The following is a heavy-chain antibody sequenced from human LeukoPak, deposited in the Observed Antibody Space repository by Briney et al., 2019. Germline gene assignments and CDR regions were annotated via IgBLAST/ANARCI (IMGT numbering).Heavy chain of an antibody. J-gene: IGHJ4*02. V-gene: IGHV4-59*01. CDR1: GGSISTYY. CDR2: IYNSGST. CDR3: ARERGYDSSGYYSYYFDY. D-gene: IGHD3-22*01. Sequence: SETLSLTCTVSGGSISTYYWNFIRQPPGKGLEWIGYIYNSGSTNYNPSLKSRVTISIDASKNQFSLKLSSVTAADTAVYYCARERGYDSSGYYSYYFDYWGQGTLVTVSS.